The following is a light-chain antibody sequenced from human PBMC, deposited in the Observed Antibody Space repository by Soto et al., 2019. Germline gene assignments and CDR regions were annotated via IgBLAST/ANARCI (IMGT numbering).Light chain of an antibody. Sequence: EIVMTQSPATLSVSPGERATLSCRASQSVTDNLAWYQQKPGQSPRLLIYGASTRATAIPARFSGSGSGTEFTLTISSLQSEDFAVYYCQQYYNWPPWTTFGQGTRVEIK. J-gene: IGKJ1*01. CDR3: QQYYNWPPWTT. CDR1: QSVTDN. V-gene: IGKV3-15*01. CDR2: GAS.